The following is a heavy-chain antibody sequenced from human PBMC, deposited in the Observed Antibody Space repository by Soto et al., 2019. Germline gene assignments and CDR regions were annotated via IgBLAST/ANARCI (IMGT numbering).Heavy chain of an antibody. CDR3: ARVYCSSTSCLYTNWFDA. Sequence: SETLSLTCAVYGGSFSGYYWSWIRQPPGKGLEWIGEINHSGSTNYNPSLKSRVTISLDTSKNQFSLKLSSVTAADTAVYYCARVYCSSTSCLYTNWFDAWGKGTLVTVSS. V-gene: IGHV4-34*01. CDR2: INHSGST. D-gene: IGHD2-2*01. CDR1: GGSFSGYY. J-gene: IGHJ5*02.